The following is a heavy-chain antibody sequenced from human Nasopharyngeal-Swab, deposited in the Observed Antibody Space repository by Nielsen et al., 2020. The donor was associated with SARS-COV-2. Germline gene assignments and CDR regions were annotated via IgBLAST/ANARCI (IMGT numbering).Heavy chain of an antibody. D-gene: IGHD7-27*01. J-gene: IGHJ5*02. CDR3: TRDLGRWQLFDP. V-gene: IGHV3-21*01. CDR2: ISSSSSYI. Sequence: GGSLRLSCAASGFTFSTYSMNWVRQAPGKGLEWVSSISSSSSYIYYADSVKGRFTISRDNAKNSLYLQMNSLRAEDTVVLYCTRDLGRWQLFDPWGQGTLVTVSS. CDR1: GFTFSTYS.